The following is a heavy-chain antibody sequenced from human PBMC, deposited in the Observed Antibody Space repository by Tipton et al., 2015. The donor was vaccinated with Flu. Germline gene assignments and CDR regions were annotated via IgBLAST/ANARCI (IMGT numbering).Heavy chain of an antibody. V-gene: IGHV4-39*01. CDR1: SGSIRSTNYF. Sequence: TLSLTCTVSSGSIRSTNYFCAWIRQPPGKRLELIGSIYPSGTTYYNPSLKSRVTISVDTSKSQFSLMLRSVTAADTAVYFCARLSYYDVDLKNFYFDYWGQGPRSPSLQ. CDR3: ARLSYYDVDLKNFYFDY. CDR2: IYPSGTT. D-gene: IGHD1-26*01. J-gene: IGHJ4*02.